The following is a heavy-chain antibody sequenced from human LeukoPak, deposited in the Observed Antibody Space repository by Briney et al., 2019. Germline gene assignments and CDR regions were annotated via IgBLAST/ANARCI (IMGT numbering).Heavy chain of an antibody. Sequence: PSETLSLTCTVSGGSISSSSYYWGWIRQPPGKGLEWVGCIYYSGGTYYNPSLKSRVTIPVDTSKNQFSLKLSSVTAADTAVYYCARRAGGFDYWGQGTLVTVSS. CDR3: ARRAGGFDY. V-gene: IGHV4-39*01. J-gene: IGHJ4*02. D-gene: IGHD3-16*01. CDR1: GGSISSSSYY. CDR2: IYYSGGT.